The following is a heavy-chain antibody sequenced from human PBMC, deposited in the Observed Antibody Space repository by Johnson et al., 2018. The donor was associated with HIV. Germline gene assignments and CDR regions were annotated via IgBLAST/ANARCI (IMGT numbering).Heavy chain of an antibody. Sequence: EVQLVESGGGLIQPGGSLRLSCAASGFTVSSNYMSWVRQAPGKGLEWVSVIYSGGNTYYADSVKGRFTISRDNSKNTLYVQMNSLRAEDTAVYYCARGIQPDAFDIWGQGTKVTVSS. CDR2: IYSGGNT. V-gene: IGHV3-53*01. D-gene: IGHD2-2*01. CDR1: GFTVSSNY. J-gene: IGHJ3*02. CDR3: ARGIQPDAFDI.